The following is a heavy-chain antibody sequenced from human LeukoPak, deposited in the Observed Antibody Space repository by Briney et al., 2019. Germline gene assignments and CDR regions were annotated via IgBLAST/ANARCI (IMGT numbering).Heavy chain of an antibody. D-gene: IGHD4-23*01. Sequence: GESLKISCKGSGYSFTSYWIGWVRQMPGKGLEWMGIIYPGDSDTRYSPSFQGQVTISADKSISTAYLQWSSLKASDTAMYYCARAPADPVDYYYMDVWGKGTTVTVSS. CDR3: ARAPADPVDYYYMDV. J-gene: IGHJ6*03. CDR2: IYPGDSDT. V-gene: IGHV5-51*01. CDR1: GYSFTSYW.